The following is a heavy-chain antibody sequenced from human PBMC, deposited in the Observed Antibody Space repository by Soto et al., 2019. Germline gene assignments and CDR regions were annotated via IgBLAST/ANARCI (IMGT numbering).Heavy chain of an antibody. V-gene: IGHV4-31*03. CDR1: GGSISSGGYY. CDR3: ARGNYGDDGLDY. J-gene: IGHJ4*02. Sequence: QVQLQESGPGLVKPSQTLSLTCTVSGGSISSGGYYWSWIRQHPGKGLEWIGYIYYSGSTYYNPCLMSRVTISVDTPNIQSSLKLSSVTAADTAVYCCARGNYGDDGLDYWGQGTLVTVSS. CDR2: IYYSGST. D-gene: IGHD4-17*01.